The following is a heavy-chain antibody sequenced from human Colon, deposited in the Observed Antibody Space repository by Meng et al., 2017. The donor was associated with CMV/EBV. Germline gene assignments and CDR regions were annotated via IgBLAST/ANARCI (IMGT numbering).Heavy chain of an antibody. CDR1: GFTFSSYA. V-gene: IGHV3-23*01. D-gene: IGHD3-3*01. CDR2: ISSSGGST. Sequence: GGSLRLSCAASGFTFSSYAMSWVRQAPGKGLEWVSGISSSGGSTYYGDSVKGRFTISRDSSKNTLYLLMNSLRAEDTAVYYCAKGRALLDFWSGYQVVPDAFDIWGQGTMVTVSS. CDR3: AKGRALLDFWSGYQVVPDAFDI. J-gene: IGHJ3*02.